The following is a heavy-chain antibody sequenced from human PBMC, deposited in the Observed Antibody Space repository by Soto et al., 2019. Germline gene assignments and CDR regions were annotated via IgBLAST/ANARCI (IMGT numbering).Heavy chain of an antibody. CDR1: GGSISSSRCH. D-gene: IGHD5-12*01. Sequence: SETVSLTCTVSGGSISSSRCHWGWIRQPPGKGLEWIASIKYSGTTFYNPSLKSRVTLSVDTSKNQFALKLSSVTAAETAVYYCAAGGGLPRYYWGQGTLVTVSS. CDR3: AAGGGLPRYY. V-gene: IGHV4-39*01. CDR2: IKYSGTT. J-gene: IGHJ4*02.